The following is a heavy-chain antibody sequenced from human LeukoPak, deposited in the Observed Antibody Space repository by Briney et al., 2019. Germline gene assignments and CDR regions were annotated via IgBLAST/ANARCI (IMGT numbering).Heavy chain of an antibody. V-gene: IGHV1-2*02. D-gene: IGHD2/OR15-2a*01. CDR3: ARAKDTTEVGADV. CDR2: INPNNGGT. Sequence: ASVKVSCKASGYSFNSYGINWVRQAPGQGLEWMGWINPNNGGTNYGQKFQGRVTMTRDTSISTASMELTRLRSGDTAVYYCARAKDTTEVGADVWGKGTTVTVS. CDR1: GYSFNSYG. J-gene: IGHJ6*03.